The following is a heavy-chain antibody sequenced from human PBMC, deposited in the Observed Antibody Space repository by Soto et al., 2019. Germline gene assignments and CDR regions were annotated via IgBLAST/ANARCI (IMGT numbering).Heavy chain of an antibody. CDR1: GFTFSSYS. D-gene: IGHD3-22*01. Sequence: VQLVESGGGLVQPGGSLRLSCAASGFTFSSYSMNWVRQAPGKGLEWVSYISSSSSTIYYADSVKGRFTISRDNAKNSLYLQMNSLRDEDTAVYYCARSCDAQVCYYYDSSVYGMDVWGQGTTVTVSS. J-gene: IGHJ6*02. CDR3: ARSCDAQVCYYYDSSVYGMDV. CDR2: ISSSSSTI. V-gene: IGHV3-48*02.